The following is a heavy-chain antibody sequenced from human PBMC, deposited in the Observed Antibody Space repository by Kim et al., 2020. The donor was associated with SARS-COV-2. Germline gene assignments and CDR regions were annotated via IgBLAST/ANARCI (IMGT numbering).Heavy chain of an antibody. V-gene: IGHV3-7*01. CDR3: ARYYYDSSGYYCNRFDF. Sequence: GGSLRLSCAASGFTFNNYWMSWVRQAPGKGLEWVANIKQDGTEKYYVDSVKGRFTISRDNAKNSLYMHMNSLGAEDTAVYYCARYYYDSSGYYCNRFDFWGQGTLVTVSS. D-gene: IGHD3-22*01. CDR2: IKQDGTEK. J-gene: IGHJ4*02. CDR1: GFTFNNYW.